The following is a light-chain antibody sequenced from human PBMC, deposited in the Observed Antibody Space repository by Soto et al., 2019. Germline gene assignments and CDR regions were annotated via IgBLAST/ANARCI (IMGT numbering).Light chain of an antibody. Sequence: AMRLTQSPSSFSASTGDRVTLTCLASQGISSYLAWYQQKPGKAPKLLIYAASTLQSGVPSRFSGSRSGTDFTLTISCLQSEDFATYYCQQYYSYPALTFGGGTKVDIK. CDR3: QQYYSYPALT. J-gene: IGKJ4*01. CDR2: AAS. CDR1: QGISSY. V-gene: IGKV1-8*01.